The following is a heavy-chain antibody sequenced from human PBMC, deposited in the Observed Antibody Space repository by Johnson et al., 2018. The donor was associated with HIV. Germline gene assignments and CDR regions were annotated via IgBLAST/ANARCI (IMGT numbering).Heavy chain of an antibody. V-gene: IGHV3-11*04. D-gene: IGHD3-22*01. Sequence: QVQLVESGGGLVKPGGSLRLSCAASGFTFCDYYMSWIRQAPGKGLEWVSYISSSGSTIYYADSVKGRFTISRDNAKNSLYLQMNSLRAEDTAVYYCARYHYYDSRLNDAFDIWGQGTMVTVSS. CDR3: ARYHYYDSRLNDAFDI. CDR2: ISSSGSTI. J-gene: IGHJ3*02. CDR1: GFTFCDYY.